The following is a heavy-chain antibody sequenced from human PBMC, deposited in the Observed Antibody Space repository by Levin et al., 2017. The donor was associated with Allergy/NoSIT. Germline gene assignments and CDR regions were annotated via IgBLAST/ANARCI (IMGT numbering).Heavy chain of an antibody. J-gene: IGHJ3*02. D-gene: IGHD3-22*01. Sequence: VASVKVSCKASGYTFTSYGISWVRQAPGQGLEWMGWISAYNGNTNYAQKLQGRVTMTTDTSTSTAYMELRSLRSDDTAVYYCARDTLYYDSSPRAFDIWGQGTMVTVSS. CDR1: GYTFTSYG. CDR2: ISAYNGNT. V-gene: IGHV1-18*01. CDR3: ARDTLYYDSSPRAFDI.